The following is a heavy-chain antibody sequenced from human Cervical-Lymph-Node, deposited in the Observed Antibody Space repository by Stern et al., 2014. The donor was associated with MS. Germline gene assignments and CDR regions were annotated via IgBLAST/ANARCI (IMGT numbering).Heavy chain of an antibody. CDR3: ASDLPSGYGSSDY. V-gene: IGHV1-46*03. J-gene: IGHJ4*02. CDR1: GYTFTNNY. Sequence: VQLEESGAEVKRPGASVKVSCKASGYTFTNNYIHWVRQAPAQGLEWMGLINPSGDGTVYAQNFRGRVTLTRDTSTNTVYMDLSSLKSEDTAVYYCASDLPSGYGSSDYWGQGTLVTISS. CDR2: INPSGDGT. D-gene: IGHD5-12*01.